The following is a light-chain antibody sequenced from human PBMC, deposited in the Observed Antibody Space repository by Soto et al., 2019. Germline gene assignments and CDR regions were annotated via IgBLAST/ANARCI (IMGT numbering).Light chain of an antibody. V-gene: IGKV1-39*01. CDR3: QQSYSTPTVT. CDR1: QSINSY. CDR2: AAS. Sequence: DIQMTQSPSSLSASVGDRVTITCRASQSINSYLNWYQQKPGKAPKLLIYAASSLQSGVPSRFSGSGSGTDFTLTISSLQPEAFATYYCQQSYSTPTVTFGGGTKVQIK. J-gene: IGKJ4*01.